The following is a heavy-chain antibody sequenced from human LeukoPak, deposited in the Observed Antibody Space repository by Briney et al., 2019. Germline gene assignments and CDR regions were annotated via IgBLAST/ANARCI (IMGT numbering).Heavy chain of an antibody. CDR3: AKDNYSGYYIDY. D-gene: IGHD5-12*01. J-gene: IGHJ4*02. CDR1: GFTFSSYA. Sequence: GGSLRLSCAASGFTFSSYAMSWVRQAPGKGLEWVSAISGRDDNTYYADSVKGRFTISRDNSKNTLYLQMNSLRAEDTAVYYCAKDNYSGYYIDYWGQGTLVTVSS. CDR2: ISGRDDNT. V-gene: IGHV3-23*01.